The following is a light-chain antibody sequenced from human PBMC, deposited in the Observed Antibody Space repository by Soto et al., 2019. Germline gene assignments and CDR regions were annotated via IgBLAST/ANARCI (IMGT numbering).Light chain of an antibody. J-gene: IGLJ3*02. CDR2: GNN. CDR1: SSSIGAGYD. Sequence: QAVVTQPPSVSGAPGQRVTISCTGSSSSIGAGYDVHWYQQLPGTAPKLLIYGNNNRPSGVPDRFSGSKSGTSASLAITGLQAEDEADYYCQSYDSSLSGSVFGGGTKVTVL. CDR3: QSYDSSLSGSV. V-gene: IGLV1-40*01.